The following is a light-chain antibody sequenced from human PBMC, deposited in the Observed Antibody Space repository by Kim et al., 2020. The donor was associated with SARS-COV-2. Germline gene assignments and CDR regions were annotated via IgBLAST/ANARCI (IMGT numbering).Light chain of an antibody. Sequence: KFMLTQPHSVSESPGKTVTISCTRSSGTFANNYVQWYQQRPGSSPTTVIFEDKQRHSGVPHRFSGSVDSSSNSASLTISGLRPEDEADYYCQSYDGNTLVFGGWTQLTVL. CDR3: QSYDGNTLV. CDR2: EDK. J-gene: IGLJ3*02. V-gene: IGLV6-57*01. CDR1: SGTFANNY.